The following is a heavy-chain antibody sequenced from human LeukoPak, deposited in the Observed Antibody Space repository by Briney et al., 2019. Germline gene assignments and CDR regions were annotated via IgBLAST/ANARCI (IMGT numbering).Heavy chain of an antibody. D-gene: IGHD2-15*01. J-gene: IGHJ4*02. CDR2: TNHSGST. Sequence: SETLSLTCAVYGGSFSGYYWSWIRQPPGKGLEWIGETNHSGSTNYNPSLKSRVTISGDTSKNQFSLKLSSVTAADTAVYYCARGWAPVVVVAATLDYWGQGTLVTVSS. CDR3: ARGWAPVVVVAATLDY. V-gene: IGHV4-34*01. CDR1: GGSFSGYY.